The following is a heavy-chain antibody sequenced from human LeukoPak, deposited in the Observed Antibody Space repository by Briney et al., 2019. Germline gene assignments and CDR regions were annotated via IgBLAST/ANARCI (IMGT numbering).Heavy chain of an antibody. CDR3: ARDTTGNYYYYYGMDV. CDR2: IWYDGSNK. CDR1: AFTFSSYG. Sequence: GGSLRLSCAASAFTFSSYGMHWVRQAPGKGLEWVAVIWYDGSNKYYADSVKGRFTISRDNSKNTLYLQMNSLRAEDTAVYYCARDTTGNYYYYYGMDVWGQGTTVTVSS. J-gene: IGHJ6*02. V-gene: IGHV3-33*01. D-gene: IGHD4-11*01.